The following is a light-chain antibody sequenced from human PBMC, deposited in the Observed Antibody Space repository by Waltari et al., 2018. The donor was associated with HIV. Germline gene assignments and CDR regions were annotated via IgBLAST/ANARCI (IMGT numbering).Light chain of an antibody. Sequence: QLVLTQSPSVSASLGASVKLTCTLSSGPSSYAIAWHQQQPEKGPRYLMKLNSDGSHSKGDGIPDRFSGSSSGAERYLTISSLQSEDEADYYCQTWGTGIQVFGGGTKLTVL. CDR3: QTWGTGIQV. J-gene: IGLJ2*01. CDR1: SGPSSYA. CDR2: LNSDGSH. V-gene: IGLV4-69*01.